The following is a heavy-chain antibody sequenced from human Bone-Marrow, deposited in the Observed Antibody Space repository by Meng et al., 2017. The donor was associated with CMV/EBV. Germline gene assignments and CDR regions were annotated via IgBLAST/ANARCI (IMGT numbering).Heavy chain of an antibody. V-gene: IGHV1-69*10. CDR3: ANLIDCSSTSCYFDY. D-gene: IGHD2-2*01. CDR2: SIPILGIA. Sequence: SVKVSCKASGGTFSSYAISWVRQAPGQGLEWMGGSIPILGIANYAQKFQCRVTITADKSTSKAYMELSSLRTEDTAVYYCANLIDCSSTSCYFDYWGQGTMVTVSS. J-gene: IGHJ4*02. CDR1: GGTFSSYA.